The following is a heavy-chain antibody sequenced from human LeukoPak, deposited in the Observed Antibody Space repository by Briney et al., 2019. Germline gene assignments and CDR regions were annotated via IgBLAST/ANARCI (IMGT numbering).Heavy chain of an antibody. CDR3: ARKRRDGYNFFHF. J-gene: IGHJ4*02. V-gene: IGHV4-38-2*01. Sequence: PSETLSLTCAVSGFSISSGYYWGWIRQPPGKGLEWIGSIYYSGSTYYNPSLKSRVTISVDTSKNQFSLKLSSVTAADTALYYCARKRRDGYNFFHFWGQGTLVTVSS. CDR2: IYYSGST. CDR1: GFSISSGYY. D-gene: IGHD5-24*01.